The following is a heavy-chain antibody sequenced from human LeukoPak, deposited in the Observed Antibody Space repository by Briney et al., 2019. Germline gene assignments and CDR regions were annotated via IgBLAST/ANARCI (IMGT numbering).Heavy chain of an antibody. D-gene: IGHD3-3*01. CDR2: IYHSGST. CDR1: GYSISSGYY. CDR3: ARPYYDFWSGYFLY. Sequence: SETLSLTCAVSGYSISSGYYWGGIRQPPGKGLEWIGSIYHSGSTYYNPSLKSRVTISVDTSKNQFSLKLSSVTAADTAVYYCARPYYDFWSGYFLYWGQGTLVTVSS. J-gene: IGHJ4*02. V-gene: IGHV4-38-2*01.